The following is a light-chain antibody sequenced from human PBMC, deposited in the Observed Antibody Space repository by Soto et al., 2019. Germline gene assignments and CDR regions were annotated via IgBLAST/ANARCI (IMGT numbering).Light chain of an antibody. V-gene: IGLV2-14*02. CDR1: SSDVGSYNL. CDR3: TSYTSSSTEV. J-gene: IGLJ1*01. Sequence: QSVLTQPASVSGSPGQSITISCTGTSSDVGSYNLVSWYQQHPGKAPKLMIYEVSKRPSGVSNRFSGSKSGNMASLTISGLQAEDEADYYCTSYTSSSTEVFGTGTKVTVL. CDR2: EVS.